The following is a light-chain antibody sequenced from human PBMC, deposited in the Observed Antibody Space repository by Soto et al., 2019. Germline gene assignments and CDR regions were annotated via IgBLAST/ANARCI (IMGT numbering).Light chain of an antibody. CDR3: QQVASFPLT. Sequence: DIQMTQSPSSVSASVGDRVTITCRASRNFHNWLAWYQQKPGKAPNLLIYAASSLQGGVPSRFSGSGSGTDFTLSISSLRPEDFATYFCQQVASFPLTFGGGTKVEIE. J-gene: IGKJ4*01. V-gene: IGKV1D-12*01. CDR1: RNFHNW. CDR2: AAS.